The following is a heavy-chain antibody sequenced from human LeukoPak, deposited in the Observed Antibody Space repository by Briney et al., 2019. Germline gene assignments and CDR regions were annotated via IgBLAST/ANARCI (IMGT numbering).Heavy chain of an antibody. Sequence: GASVKVSCKASGYIFTGYYMHWVRQAPGQGLEWMGRINPNSGGANYAQKFQGRVAMTRDMSISTAYMELSRLGSDDTAVYYCARGSDYGDSPGLNWGQGTLVTASS. V-gene: IGHV1-2*06. J-gene: IGHJ4*02. CDR3: ARGSDYGDSPGLN. CDR1: GYIFTGYY. CDR2: INPNSGGA. D-gene: IGHD4-17*01.